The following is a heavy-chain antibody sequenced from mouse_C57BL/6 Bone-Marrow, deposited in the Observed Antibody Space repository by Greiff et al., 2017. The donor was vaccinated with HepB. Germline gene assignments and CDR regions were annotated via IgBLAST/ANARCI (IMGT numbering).Heavy chain of an antibody. D-gene: IGHD1-1*01. CDR2: FYPGSGSI. J-gene: IGHJ1*03. CDR3: ARHDDYYGSSSWYFDV. Sequence: QVQLQQSGAELVKPGASVKLSCKASGYTFTEYTIHWVKQRPGQGLEWIGWFYPGSGSIKYNEKFKDKATLTADKSSSTVYMELSSLTSEDSAVYFCARHDDYYGSSSWYFDVWGTGTTVTVSS. V-gene: IGHV1-62-2*01. CDR1: GYTFTEYT.